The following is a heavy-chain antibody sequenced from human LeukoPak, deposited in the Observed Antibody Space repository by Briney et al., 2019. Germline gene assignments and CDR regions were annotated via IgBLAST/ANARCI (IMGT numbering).Heavy chain of an antibody. CDR2: IYTSGSG. CDR3: ARLWQQRVCWFDP. V-gene: IGHV4-4*09. Sequence: SETLALTCTVSGGSISSYYWSWIRQPPGKGLEWIGYIYTSGSGNYNPSLKSRVTISVDTSKNQFSLKLSSVTAADTAVYYCARLWQQRVCWFDPWGQGTLVIVSS. CDR1: GGSISSYY. D-gene: IGHD6-13*01. J-gene: IGHJ5*02.